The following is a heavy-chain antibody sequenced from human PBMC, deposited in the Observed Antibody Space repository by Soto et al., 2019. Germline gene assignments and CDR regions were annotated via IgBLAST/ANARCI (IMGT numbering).Heavy chain of an antibody. V-gene: IGHV1-69*06. J-gene: IGHJ6*02. CDR1: GGTFSSYS. CDR3: ARDDIVVVTATAAYYYYGMDV. Sequence: SVKVSCKASGGTFSSYSISWVRQAPGQGLEWMGGIIPIFGTANYAQKFQGRVTITADNSTSTAYMELSSLRSEDTAVYYCARDDIVVVTATAAYYYYGMDVWGQGTTVTV. D-gene: IGHD2-21*02. CDR2: IIPIFGTA.